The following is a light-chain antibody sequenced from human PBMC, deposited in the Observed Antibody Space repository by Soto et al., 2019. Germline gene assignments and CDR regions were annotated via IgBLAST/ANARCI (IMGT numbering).Light chain of an antibody. Sequence: QSVLTQPASVSGSPGQSITISCTGTSSDVGGYNFVSWYQQHPGKAPKVMIYDVNNRPSGVSNRFSGSKSGDTASLTISGLQAEDEADYYCSSYTSSSLMVFGGGTKLTVL. CDR1: SSDVGGYNF. CDR2: DVN. CDR3: SSYTSSSLMV. J-gene: IGLJ2*01. V-gene: IGLV2-14*01.